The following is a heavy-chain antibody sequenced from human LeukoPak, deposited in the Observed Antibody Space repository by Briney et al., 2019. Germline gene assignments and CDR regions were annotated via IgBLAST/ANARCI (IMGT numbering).Heavy chain of an antibody. CDR1: GGSISSYY. J-gene: IGHJ4*02. CDR3: PRQYCSGGSCSALGD. CDR2: IYYSGST. Sequence: PSETLSLTCTVSGGSISSYYWSWIRQPPGKGLEWIGYIYYSGSTNHNPSLKSRVTISVDTSKNQFSLKLSSVTAADPAVYYCPRQYCSGGSCSALGDWGQGPLVTVSS. D-gene: IGHD2-15*01. V-gene: IGHV4-59*08.